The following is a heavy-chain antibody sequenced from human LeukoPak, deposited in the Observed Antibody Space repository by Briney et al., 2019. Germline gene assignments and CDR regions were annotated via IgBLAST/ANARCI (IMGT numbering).Heavy chain of an antibody. Sequence: ASVKVSCKASGYTFTSYGISWVRQAPGQGLEWMGWISAYNGNTNYAQKLQGRVTMTTDTSTSTAYMELRSLRSDDTAVYYCARVGSRVRSGSNWFDPWGQGTLATVSS. J-gene: IGHJ5*02. D-gene: IGHD3-3*01. V-gene: IGHV1-18*01. CDR1: GYTFTSYG. CDR3: ARVGSRVRSGSNWFDP. CDR2: ISAYNGNT.